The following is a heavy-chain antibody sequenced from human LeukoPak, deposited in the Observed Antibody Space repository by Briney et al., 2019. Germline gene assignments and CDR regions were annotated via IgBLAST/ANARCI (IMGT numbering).Heavy chain of an antibody. D-gene: IGHD3-22*01. Sequence: ASVKVSCKASGYTFTGYYMHWVRQAPGQGLEWMGRISPSSGGTNYEQKFQGRGTINRDRDISTAYMELSRLRSDDTAVYYCARVLYYYDSSGLRPLGYWGQGTLVTDSP. CDR2: ISPSSGGT. CDR3: ARVLYYYDSSGLRPLGY. J-gene: IGHJ4*02. V-gene: IGHV1-2*06. CDR1: GYTFTGYY.